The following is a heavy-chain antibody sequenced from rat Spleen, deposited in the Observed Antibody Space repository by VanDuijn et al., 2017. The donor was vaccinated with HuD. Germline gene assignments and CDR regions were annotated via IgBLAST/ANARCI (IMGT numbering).Heavy chain of an antibody. J-gene: IGHJ4*01. CDR3: TTYRIMDA. Sequence: EVQLVESGGGLVQPGRSMKLSCAASGFTFSDYDMSWVRQAPRKSLEWVATINYDGSSIYYRDTVKGRFTISRDNAKSTLYLQMDSLRSEDTATYYCTTYRIMDAWGQGASVTVSS. D-gene: IGHD1-2*01. V-gene: IGHV5-7*01. CDR1: GFTFSDYD. CDR2: INYDGSSI.